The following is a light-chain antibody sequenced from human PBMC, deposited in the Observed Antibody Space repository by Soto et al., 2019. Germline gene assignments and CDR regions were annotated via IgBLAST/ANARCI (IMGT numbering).Light chain of an antibody. CDR1: QRVAGS. CDR2: DAS. CDR3: QQRSTRIT. V-gene: IGKV3-11*01. Sequence: EVVLTQSPATLSLSPGEKATLSCRASQRVAGSLAWYQHKPGQPPRLLIYDASTRAARIPARFSGSGSGTDFTLTVSSLEPEDFAVYYCQQRSTRITFGQGTRLESK. J-gene: IGKJ5*01.